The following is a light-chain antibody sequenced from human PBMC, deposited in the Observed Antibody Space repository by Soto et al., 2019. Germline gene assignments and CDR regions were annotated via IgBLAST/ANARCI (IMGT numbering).Light chain of an antibody. CDR2: LGS. CDR1: QSLLHSNGYNY. Sequence: DIVMTQSPLSLPVTPGEPASISCTSSQSLLHSNGYNYLDWYLQKPWQSPQLLIYLGSNRASGVPDRFSGSGSGTDFTLKISRVEAEDVGVYYCMQALQTPVFGGGTKVEIK. V-gene: IGKV2-28*01. CDR3: MQALQTPV. J-gene: IGKJ4*01.